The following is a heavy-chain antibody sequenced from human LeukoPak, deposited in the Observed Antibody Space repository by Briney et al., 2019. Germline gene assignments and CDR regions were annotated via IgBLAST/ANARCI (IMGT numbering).Heavy chain of an antibody. CDR1: GFHFSSYG. D-gene: IGHD5-12*01. Sequence: PGGSLRLSCAASGFHFSSYGMNWVRPAPGKRLELVSYISSWSDSVYYADSVKGRFTISRDNAENSLYLQMNSLRDEDTAVYYCARAMRSGYDYWGQGTLVTVSS. CDR3: ARAMRSGYDY. V-gene: IGHV3-48*02. J-gene: IGHJ4*02. CDR2: ISSWSDSV.